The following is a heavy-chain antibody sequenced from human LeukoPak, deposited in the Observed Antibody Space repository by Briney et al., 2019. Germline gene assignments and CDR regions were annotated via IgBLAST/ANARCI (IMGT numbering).Heavy chain of an antibody. CDR2: FYYTGST. CDR1: GGLISSRSYY. V-gene: IGHV4-39*01. D-gene: IGHD6-19*01. CDR3: ARTAGVAVAGSRQYFDY. J-gene: IGHJ4*02. Sequence: PSETLSLTCTVSGGLISSRSYYWGWVRQPPEKGLEWIGSFYYTGSTYYHPSLKSRVTISVDTSKNQFSLNLTSVTAADTAVYYCARTAGVAVAGSRQYFDYWGQGTLVTVSS.